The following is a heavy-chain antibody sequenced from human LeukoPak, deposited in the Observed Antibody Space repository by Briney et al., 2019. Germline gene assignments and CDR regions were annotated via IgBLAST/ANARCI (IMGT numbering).Heavy chain of an antibody. Sequence: PGGSLRLSCAASEFTFSDYYMSWIRQAPGKGLEWVSYISSSGSTIYYADSVKGRFTISRDNAKNSLYLQMNSLRAEDTAVYYCARDGDYYGSGSYYNEVYYFDYWGQGTLVTVSS. D-gene: IGHD3-10*01. CDR1: EFTFSDYY. V-gene: IGHV3-11*04. J-gene: IGHJ4*02. CDR2: ISSSGSTI. CDR3: ARDGDYYGSGSYYNEVYYFDY.